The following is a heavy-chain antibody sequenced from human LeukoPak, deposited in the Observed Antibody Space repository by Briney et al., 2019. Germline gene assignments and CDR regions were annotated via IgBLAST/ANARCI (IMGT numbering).Heavy chain of an antibody. D-gene: IGHD3-22*01. V-gene: IGHV1-2*06. Sequence: ASVEVSCKASGYTFTGYYMHWVRQAPGQGLEWMGRINPNSGGTNYAQKFQGRVTMTRDTSISTAYMELSRLRSDDTAVYYCARDSYYYDSSGITKIFDYWGQGTLVTVSS. CDR3: ARDSYYYDSSGITKIFDY. CDR1: GYTFTGYY. J-gene: IGHJ4*02. CDR2: INPNSGGT.